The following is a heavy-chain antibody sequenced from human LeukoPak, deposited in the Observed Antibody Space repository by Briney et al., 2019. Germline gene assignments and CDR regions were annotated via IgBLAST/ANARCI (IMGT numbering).Heavy chain of an antibody. J-gene: IGHJ4*02. D-gene: IGHD1-26*01. CDR3: ARERGSFVFDY. Sequence: ASVKVSCTASGYTFTSYYMHWVRQAPGQGLEWMGIINPSGGIASYAQKFQGRVTVTRDTSTRTVYMELSSLRSEDTAVYYCARERGSFVFDYWGQGTLVTVSS. CDR2: INPSGGIA. CDR1: GYTFTSYY. V-gene: IGHV1-46*01.